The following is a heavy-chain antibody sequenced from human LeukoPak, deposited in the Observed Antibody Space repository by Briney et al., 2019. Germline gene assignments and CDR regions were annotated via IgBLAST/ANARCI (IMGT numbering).Heavy chain of an antibody. D-gene: IGHD3-22*01. CDR1: GGTFSSYA. Sequence: ASVKVSCKASGGTFSSYAISWVRQAPGQGLEWMGGIIPIFGTANYAQKFQGRVTITVDESTSTAYMELSSLRSEDTAVYYCAPNYYDSSGYPEGANWFDPWGQGTLVTVSS. J-gene: IGHJ5*02. CDR2: IIPIFGTA. CDR3: APNYYDSSGYPEGANWFDP. V-gene: IGHV1-69*13.